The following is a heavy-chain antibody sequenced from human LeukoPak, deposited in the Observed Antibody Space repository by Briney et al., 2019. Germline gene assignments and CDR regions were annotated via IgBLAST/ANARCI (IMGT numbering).Heavy chain of an antibody. V-gene: IGHV3-33*06. J-gene: IGHJ4*02. CDR1: GFTFSSYG. Sequence: GRSLRLSCAASGFTFSSYGMHWVRQAPGRGLEWVAVIWYDGSNKYYADSVKGRFTISRDNSKNTLYLQMNSLRAEDTVVYYCAKGGAGSSGWPEGNYYFDYWGQGTLVTVSS. CDR3: AKGGAGSSGWPEGNYYFDY. CDR2: IWYDGSNK. D-gene: IGHD6-19*01.